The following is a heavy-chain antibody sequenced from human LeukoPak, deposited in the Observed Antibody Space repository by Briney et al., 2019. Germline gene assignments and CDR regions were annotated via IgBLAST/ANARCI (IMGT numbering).Heavy chain of an antibody. V-gene: IGHV4-38-2*02. J-gene: IGHJ3*02. D-gene: IGHD2-2*01. CDR3: ARGSPLVVPAANAFDI. CDR2: IYHSGST. CDR1: GYSISSGYY. Sequence: PSETLSLTCTVSGYSISSGYYWGWIRQPPGKGLEWIGCIYHSGSTYYNPSLKSRVTISVDTSKNQFSLKLSSVTAADTAVYYCARGSPLVVPAANAFDIWGHGTMLTVSS.